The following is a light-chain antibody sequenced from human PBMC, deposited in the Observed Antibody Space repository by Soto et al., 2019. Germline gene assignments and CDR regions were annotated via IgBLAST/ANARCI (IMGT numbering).Light chain of an antibody. CDR1: QSISTY. CDR2: DAS. V-gene: IGKV1-39*01. J-gene: IGKJ5*01. Sequence: DIQMTQSPSSLSASVGNRVTITCRASQSISTYLNWYQKKPGKVPNLLIYDASRLQSGVPSRFSGSGGGTDFTLSISSVQPEDFATYFCQQSYMDPITCGQGTRREI. CDR3: QQSYMDPIT.